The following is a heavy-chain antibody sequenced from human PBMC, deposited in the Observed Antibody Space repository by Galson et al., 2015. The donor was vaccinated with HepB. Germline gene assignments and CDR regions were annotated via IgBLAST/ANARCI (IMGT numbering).Heavy chain of an antibody. V-gene: IGHV3-11*01. Sequence: SLRLSCAASGFTFSDYYMTWIRQAPGKGLEWVSFIYSGDITTYYADSVKGRFTISRDNAKNSLYLQMTSLRAEDTAVYYCARGGRSSSWTRGLFDYWGQGILVTVSS. J-gene: IGHJ4*02. CDR1: GFTFSDYY. D-gene: IGHD6-13*01. CDR2: IYSGDITT. CDR3: ARGGRSSSWTRGLFDY.